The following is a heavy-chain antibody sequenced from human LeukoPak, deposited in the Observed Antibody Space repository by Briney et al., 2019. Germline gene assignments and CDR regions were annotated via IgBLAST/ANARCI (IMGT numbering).Heavy chain of an antibody. Sequence: ASVKVSCKASGYIFTSYYLHWVRHAPGQGLEWMGWMNPNSGGTKYAQKFQGRVSMTRDTSISTAYMELSGLRSDDTAVYYCLLVAAAVGDYWGQGTLVTVSS. CDR1: GYIFTSYY. V-gene: IGHV1-2*02. D-gene: IGHD2-15*01. J-gene: IGHJ4*02. CDR3: LLVAAAVGDY. CDR2: MNPNSGGT.